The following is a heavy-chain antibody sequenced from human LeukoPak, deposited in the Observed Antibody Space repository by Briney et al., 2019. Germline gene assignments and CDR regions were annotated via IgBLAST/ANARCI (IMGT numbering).Heavy chain of an antibody. CDR2: ISSSSNTI. J-gene: IGHJ4*02. CDR3: ARDHSVRWYHSDY. Sequence: GGSLRLSCAASGFTFSSYSMSWVRQAPGKGLEWVSYISSSSNTIYYADSVKGRFTISRDNAKNSLYLQMNSLRAEDTAAYYCARDHSVRWYHSDYWGQGTLVTVSS. V-gene: IGHV3-48*01. CDR1: GFTFSSYS. D-gene: IGHD4-23*01.